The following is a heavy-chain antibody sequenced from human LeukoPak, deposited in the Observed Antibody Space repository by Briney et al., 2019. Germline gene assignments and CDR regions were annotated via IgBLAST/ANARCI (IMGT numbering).Heavy chain of an antibody. Sequence: GGSLRLSCAASGFTFSSYAMSWVRQAPGKGLEWVSAISGSGGSTHYADSVKGRFTISRDNSKNTLYLQMNSLRAEDTAVYYCARYGRGGDYYFDYWGQGTLVTVSS. V-gene: IGHV3-23*01. D-gene: IGHD2-21*02. J-gene: IGHJ4*02. CDR3: ARYGRGGDYYFDY. CDR1: GFTFSSYA. CDR2: ISGSGGST.